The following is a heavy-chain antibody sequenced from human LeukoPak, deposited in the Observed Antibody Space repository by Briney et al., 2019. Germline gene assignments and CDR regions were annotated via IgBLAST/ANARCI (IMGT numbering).Heavy chain of an antibody. J-gene: IGHJ4*02. CDR1: GGSIRSYY. D-gene: IGHD3-10*01. CDR3: ALLGGNYYGSGSYYNVIDY. V-gene: IGHV4-59*12. Sequence: SETLSLTCSVSGGSIRSYYWGWIRQPPGKALEWIGYIYYSGSTYYNPSLKSRVTISVDRSKNQFSLKLSSVTAADTAVYYCALLGGNYYGSGSYYNVIDYWGQGTLVTVSS. CDR2: IYYSGST.